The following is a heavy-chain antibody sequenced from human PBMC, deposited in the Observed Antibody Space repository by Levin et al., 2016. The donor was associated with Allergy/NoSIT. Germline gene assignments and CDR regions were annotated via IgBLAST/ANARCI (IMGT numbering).Heavy chain of an antibody. Sequence: GESLKISCAASGFTFSSYGMHWVRQAPGKGLEWVAFIRYDGSNKYYADSVKGRFTISRDNSKNTLYLQMNSLRAEDTAVYYCAKDGSGSYDYWGQGTLVTVSS. CDR3: AKDGSGSYDY. J-gene: IGHJ4*02. CDR1: GFTFSSYG. V-gene: IGHV3-30*02. D-gene: IGHD1-26*01. CDR2: IRYDGSNK.